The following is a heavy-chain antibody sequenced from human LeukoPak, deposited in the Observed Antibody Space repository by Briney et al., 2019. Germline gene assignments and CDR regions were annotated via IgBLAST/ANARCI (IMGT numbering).Heavy chain of an antibody. CDR3: VSLGATTIYYYGMDV. CDR1: GYTFTDYY. J-gene: IGHJ6*02. CDR2: INPNSGGT. D-gene: IGHD1-26*01. V-gene: IGHV1-2*02. Sequence: ASVKVSCKASGYTFTDYYLHWVRQAPGQGLEWMGWINPNSGGTNYAQKFQGRVTVTRDTSISTVYMELSRLSSDDTAVYYCVSLGATTIYYYGMDVWGQGTTVTVSS.